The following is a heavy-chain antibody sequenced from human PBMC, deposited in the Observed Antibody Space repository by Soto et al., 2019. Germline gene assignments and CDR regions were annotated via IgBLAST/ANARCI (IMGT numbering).Heavy chain of an antibody. CDR1: GGSFSGYY. Sequence: SETLSLTCAVYGGSFSGYYWSWIRQPPGKGLEWIGEVNHSGSTNYNPSLKSRVTISVDTSKNQFSLKLSSVTAADTAIYYCVRGYNSGWSINPYYFDYWGQGKLVTVSS. CDR2: VNHSGST. V-gene: IGHV4-34*01. CDR3: VRGYNSGWSINPYYFDY. D-gene: IGHD6-19*01. J-gene: IGHJ4*02.